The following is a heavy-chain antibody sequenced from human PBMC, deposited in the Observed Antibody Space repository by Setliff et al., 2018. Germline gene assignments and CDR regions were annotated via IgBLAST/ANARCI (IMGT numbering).Heavy chain of an antibody. D-gene: IGHD2-15*01. J-gene: IGHJ4*02. CDR3: SRLVRYCTRTSCQRLSGDEY. CDR2: ISAHTGNT. V-gene: IGHV1-18*01. Sequence: ASVKVSCKTSGYTFTDYGITWVRQAPGQGLEWMGWISAHTGNTYYTPKLHGRVTLTTDTSTSTAYMELTSLGSDDTAVYYCSRLVRYCTRTSCQRLSGDEYWGQGTVVTVAS. CDR1: GYTFTDYG.